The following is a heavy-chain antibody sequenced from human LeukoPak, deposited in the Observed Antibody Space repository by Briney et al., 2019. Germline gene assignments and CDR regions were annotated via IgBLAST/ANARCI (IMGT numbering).Heavy chain of an antibody. J-gene: IGHJ6*03. CDR1: GGSFSGYY. CDR3: ARVWAHYMDV. CDR2: INHSGST. Sequence: SETLSLTCAVYGGSFSGYYWSWIRQPPGKGLEWIGEINHSGSTNYNPSLKSRVTISVDTSKNQFSLKLSSVTAADTAVYYCARVWAHYMDVWGKGTTVTVSS. D-gene: IGHD3-16*01. V-gene: IGHV4-34*01.